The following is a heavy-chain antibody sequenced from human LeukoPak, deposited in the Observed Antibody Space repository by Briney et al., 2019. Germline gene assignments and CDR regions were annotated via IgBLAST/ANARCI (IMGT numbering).Heavy chain of an antibody. CDR1: GGSFSGYY. Sequence: PSETLSLTCAVYGGSFSGYYWSWIRQPPGKGLEWIGEINHSGSTNYNPSLKSRVTISVDTSKNQFSLKLSSVTAADTAVYYCARVAMYYYDSSGYPTSPNYYYYYGMDVWGQGTTVTVSS. J-gene: IGHJ6*02. V-gene: IGHV4-34*01. CDR2: INHSGST. D-gene: IGHD3-22*01. CDR3: ARVAMYYYDSSGYPTSPNYYYYYGMDV.